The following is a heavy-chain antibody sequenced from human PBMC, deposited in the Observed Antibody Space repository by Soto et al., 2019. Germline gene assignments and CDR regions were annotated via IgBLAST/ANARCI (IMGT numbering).Heavy chain of an antibody. V-gene: IGHV1-18*01. CDR2: ISAYNGNT. Sequence: ASVKVSCKASGYTFTSYGISWVRQAGGQGLEWMGWISAYNGNTNYAQKLQGRVTMTTDTSTSTAYMELRSLRSDDTAVYYCARDPTHSSTRVHYYGMDGGAQGTTVRVSS. CDR1: GYTFTSYG. J-gene: IGHJ6*02. D-gene: IGHD2-2*01. CDR3: ARDPTHSSTRVHYYGMDG.